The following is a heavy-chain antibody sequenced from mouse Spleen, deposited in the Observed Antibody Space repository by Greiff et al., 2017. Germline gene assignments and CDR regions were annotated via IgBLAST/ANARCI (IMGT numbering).Heavy chain of an antibody. CDR2: ISSGDGNT. V-gene: IGHV5-9-3*01. D-gene: IGHD1-2*01. CDR1: GFTFSSYA. Sequence: EVQLVESGGGLVKLGGSLKLSCAASGFTFSSYAMSWVRQTPEKRLEWVATISSGDGNTYYPDSVKGPFTIARDNAKNTLYLQMSSLKSEDTAMYYCARHETTATSAWFAYWGQGTLVTVSA. CDR3: ARHETTATSAWFAY. J-gene: IGHJ3*01.